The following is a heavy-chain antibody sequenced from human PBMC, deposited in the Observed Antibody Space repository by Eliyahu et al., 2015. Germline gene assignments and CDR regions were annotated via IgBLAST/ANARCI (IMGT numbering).Heavy chain of an antibody. CDR2: IYYSGRT. Sequence: QVQVQESGPGLVKFSETLSLTCTVSGGSISSGGYYWSWIRQPPGKGLEWIGYIYYSGRTYYNPSLKSRVTISIDTSKNQFSLKLSSVTAADTAVYYCARDSGFGGVDPWGQGTLVTVSS. J-gene: IGHJ5*02. CDR1: GGSISSGGYY. D-gene: IGHD5-12*01. CDR3: ARDSGFGGVDP. V-gene: IGHV4-31*03.